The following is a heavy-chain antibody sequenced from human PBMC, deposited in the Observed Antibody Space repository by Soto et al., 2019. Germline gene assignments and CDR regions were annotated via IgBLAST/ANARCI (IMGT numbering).Heavy chain of an antibody. CDR2: IWYDGSNK. CDR3: AREDTATYVSQEDYYGSDAKATLDYYYGMDV. D-gene: IGHD3-10*01. V-gene: IGHV3-33*01. Sequence: GGSLRLSCAASGFTFSSYGMHWVRQAPGKGLEWVAVIWYDGSNKYYADSVKGRFTISRDNSKNTLYLQMNSLRAEDTAVYYCAREDTATYVSQEDYYGSDAKATLDYYYGMDVWDQGTTVTVSS. CDR1: GFTFSSYG. J-gene: IGHJ6*02.